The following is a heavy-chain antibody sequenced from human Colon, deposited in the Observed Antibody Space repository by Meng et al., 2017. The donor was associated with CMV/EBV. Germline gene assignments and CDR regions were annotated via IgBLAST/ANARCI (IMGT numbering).Heavy chain of an antibody. D-gene: IGHD1-14*01. V-gene: IGHV3-21*01. CDR3: ARAPGKYLSPYYFDF. CDR2: ISSRSTYI. J-gene: IGHJ4*02. CDR1: GFTFTDYS. Sequence: GESLKISCAASGFTFTDYSLNWVRQAPGKGLEWVSSISSRSTYISYGDSVKGRFTVSRDDAKNSLYLQMDSLRAEDTAVYYCARAPGKYLSPYYFDFWGQGTLVTVSS.